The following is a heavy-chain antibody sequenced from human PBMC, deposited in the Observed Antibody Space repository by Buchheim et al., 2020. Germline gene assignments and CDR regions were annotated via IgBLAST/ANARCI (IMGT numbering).Heavy chain of an antibody. CDR1: GYTFTSYD. J-gene: IGHJ6*02. CDR3: ARGHTNYYDFWSGYSHDNYYYYGMDV. D-gene: IGHD3-3*01. Sequence: QVQLVQSGAEVKKPGASVKVSCKASGYTFTSYDINWVRQATGQGLEWMGWMNPNSGNTGYAQKFQGRVTMTRNTSISTAYMELSSLRSEDTAVYYCARGHTNYYDFWSGYSHDNYYYYGMDVWGQGTT. V-gene: IGHV1-8*01. CDR2: MNPNSGNT.